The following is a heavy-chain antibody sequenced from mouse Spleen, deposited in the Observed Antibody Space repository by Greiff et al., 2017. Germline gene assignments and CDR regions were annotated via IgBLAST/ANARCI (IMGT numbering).Heavy chain of an antibody. CDR3: ARSGRGRYFDV. CDR1: GYTFTSYW. V-gene: IGHV1-50*01. D-gene: IGHD3-1*01. Sequence: QVQLQQPGAELVKPGASVKLSCKASGYTFTSYWMQWVKQRPGQGLEWIGEIDPSDSYTNYNQKFKGKATLTVDTSSSTAYMQLSSLTSEDSAVYYCARSGRGRYFDVWGTGTTVTVSS. CDR2: IDPSDSYT. J-gene: IGHJ1*03.